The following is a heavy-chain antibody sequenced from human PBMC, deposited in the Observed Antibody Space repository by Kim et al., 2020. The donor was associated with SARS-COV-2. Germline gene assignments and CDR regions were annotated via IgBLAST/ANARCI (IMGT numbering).Heavy chain of an antibody. CDR1: GGSFSGYY. CDR3: ARGLVSDSYGLEFDY. J-gene: IGHJ4*02. Sequence: SETLSLTCAVYGGSFSGYYWSWIRQPPGKGLEWIGEINHSGSTNYNPSLKSRVTISVDTSKNQFSLKLSSVTAADTAVYYCARGLVSDSYGLEFDYWGQGTLVTVSS. V-gene: IGHV4-34*01. CDR2: INHSGST. D-gene: IGHD5-18*01.